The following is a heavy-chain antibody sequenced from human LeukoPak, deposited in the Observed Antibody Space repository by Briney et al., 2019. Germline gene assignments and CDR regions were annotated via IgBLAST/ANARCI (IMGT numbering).Heavy chain of an antibody. V-gene: IGHV3-23*01. Sequence: PGGSLRLSCAASGFTFRSYAMNWVRPAPGKGLEWVSTISGSGGNTYYADSVKGRFTISRDNSKNTVYLQMNSLRDDDTAVYYCAKDSNGDYPLYFDYWGQGTLVTVSS. CDR2: ISGSGGNT. CDR1: GFTFRSYA. J-gene: IGHJ4*02. D-gene: IGHD4-17*01. CDR3: AKDSNGDYPLYFDY.